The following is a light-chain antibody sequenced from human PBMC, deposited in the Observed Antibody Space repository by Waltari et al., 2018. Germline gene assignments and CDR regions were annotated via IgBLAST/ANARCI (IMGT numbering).Light chain of an antibody. CDR3: QAWDSSTSVV. Sequence: SYELTQPPSVSVSPGQTASITCPGHKLGAKYSSWYQQKPGQSPVRVIYQDSKRPSGIPERFSGSNSGNTATLTISGTQAMDEADYYCQAWDSSTSVVFGGGTKLTVL. CDR1: KLGAKY. CDR2: QDS. V-gene: IGLV3-1*01. J-gene: IGLJ2*01.